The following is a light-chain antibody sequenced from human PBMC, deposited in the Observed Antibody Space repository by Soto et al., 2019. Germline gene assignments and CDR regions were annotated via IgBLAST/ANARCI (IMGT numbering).Light chain of an antibody. CDR1: RSSIGSNT. Sequence: QSVLTQPPSASGTPGQRITISGSGSRSSIGSNTVNWYQHLPGMAPKLLICSNNHRPSGVPDRVSASKAGASASLAISGLQSGDEGDYYCAAWDASLGGFYVFGSGTKVTV. CDR3: AAWDASLGGFYV. V-gene: IGLV1-44*01. CDR2: SNN. J-gene: IGLJ1*01.